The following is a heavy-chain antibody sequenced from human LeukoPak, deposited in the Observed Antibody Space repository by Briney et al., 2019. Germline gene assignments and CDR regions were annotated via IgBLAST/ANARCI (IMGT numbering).Heavy chain of an antibody. D-gene: IGHD1-26*01. Sequence: GGSLRLSCAASGFTFSDFWMHWVRQAPGKGLVWVSRINSGGTVTNYADSVKGRLTISRDNAKNTLYLQMNSLRAEDTAVYYCARVYRPYSGSPVGYFDYWGQGTLVTVSS. J-gene: IGHJ4*02. CDR2: INSGGTVT. CDR3: ARVYRPYSGSPVGYFDY. CDR1: GFTFSDFW. V-gene: IGHV3-74*01.